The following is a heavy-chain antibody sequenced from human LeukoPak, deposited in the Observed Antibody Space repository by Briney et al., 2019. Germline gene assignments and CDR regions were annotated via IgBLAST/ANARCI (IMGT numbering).Heavy chain of an antibody. V-gene: IGHV4-59*08. J-gene: IGHJ6*02. D-gene: IGHD6-19*01. CDR1: GGSISSDY. Sequence: SETLSLTCTVSGGSISSDYWSWIRQPPGKGLEWIGYIYLSGSTNYNPSLKSRVTISVDTSKNQFSLNLSSVTAADTAVYYCARHEGVAGGRDYYYYGVDVWGQGTTVTVSS. CDR2: IYLSGST. CDR3: ARHEGVAGGRDYYYYGVDV.